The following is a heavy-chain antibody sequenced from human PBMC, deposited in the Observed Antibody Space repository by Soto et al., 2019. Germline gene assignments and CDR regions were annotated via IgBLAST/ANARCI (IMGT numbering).Heavy chain of an antibody. J-gene: IGHJ2*01. V-gene: IGHV1-2*04. CDR1: GYTFTGYY. Sequence: QVQLVQSGAEVKKPGASVKVSCKASGYTFTGYYMHWVRPAPGQGLEWMGWINPNSGGTNYAQKCQGWVTMTRDTSINTAYMELSRLRSDDTAVYYCARADYGAIWYFDLWGRGTLVTVSS. CDR2: INPNSGGT. CDR3: ARADYGAIWYFDL. D-gene: IGHD4-17*01.